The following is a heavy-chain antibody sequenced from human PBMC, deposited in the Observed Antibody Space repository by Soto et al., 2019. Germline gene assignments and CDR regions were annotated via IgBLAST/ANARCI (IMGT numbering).Heavy chain of an antibody. Sequence: PGGSLRLSCAASGFTFGTYTMNWVRQAPGKGLEWVSALGGGGDTHYAESVKGRFTISRDYSKNILLLQMNSLRDEDSAIYYCTKERHPDGIWTFDFWGQGTLVPVSS. V-gene: IGHV3-23*01. J-gene: IGHJ4*02. CDR1: GFTFGTYT. CDR3: TKERHPDGIWTFDF. D-gene: IGHD3-9*01. CDR2: LGGGGDT.